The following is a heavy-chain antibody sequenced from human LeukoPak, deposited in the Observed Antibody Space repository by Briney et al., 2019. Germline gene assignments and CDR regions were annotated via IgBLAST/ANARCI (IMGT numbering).Heavy chain of an antibody. V-gene: IGHV4-39*01. CDR2: IYYRGST. J-gene: IGHJ4*02. CDR3: ARHSLDGSGNYYHGLAY. CDR1: GGSISSSSYY. Sequence: SETLSLTGTGSGGSISSSSYYWGWIRQPPGKGLEWIGSIYYRGSTYYNPSLKSRLAISVDTSRHLFSLKLSSVTAADTAVYYCARHSLDGSGNYYHGLAYWGQGPLVTVS. D-gene: IGHD3-10*01.